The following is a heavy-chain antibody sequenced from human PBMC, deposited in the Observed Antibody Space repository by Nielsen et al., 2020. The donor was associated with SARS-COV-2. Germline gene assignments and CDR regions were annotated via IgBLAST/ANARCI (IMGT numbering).Heavy chain of an antibody. D-gene: IGHD6-19*01. CDR2: IYHSGST. V-gene: IGHV4-39*07. CDR3: AKLSQVAGGEPTVDY. Sequence: SETLSLTCTVSGGSISSSSYYWGWIRQPPGKGLEWIGYIYHSGSTYYNPSLKSRVTISVDRSKNQFSLKLSSVTAADTAVYYCAKLSQVAGGEPTVDYWGQGTLVTVSS. CDR1: GGSISSSSYY. J-gene: IGHJ4*02.